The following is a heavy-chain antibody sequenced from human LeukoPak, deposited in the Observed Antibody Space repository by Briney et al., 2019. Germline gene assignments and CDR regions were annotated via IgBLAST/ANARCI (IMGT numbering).Heavy chain of an antibody. Sequence: SETLSLTCTVSGYSISSGYYWGWIRQPPGKGLEWIGSIYHSGSTYYNPSLKSRVTISVDTSKNQFSLKLSSVTAADTAVYYCARSASLYSNYDYWGQGTLVTVSS. J-gene: IGHJ4*02. CDR2: IYHSGST. CDR1: GYSISSGYY. CDR3: ARSASLYSNYDY. V-gene: IGHV4-38-2*02. D-gene: IGHD4-11*01.